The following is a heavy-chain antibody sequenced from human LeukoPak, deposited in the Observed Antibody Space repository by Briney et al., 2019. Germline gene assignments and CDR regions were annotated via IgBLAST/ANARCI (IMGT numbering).Heavy chain of an antibody. CDR3: ATAVAGTALHFDY. V-gene: IGHV4-59*08. Sequence: SETLSLTCTVSGGSISGYYWSWIRQPPGKRLEWIGYIYYSGSTNYNPSLKSRVTISVDTSKNQFSLKLSSVTAADTAMYYCATAVAGTALHFDYWGQGTLVTVPS. CDR2: IYYSGST. D-gene: IGHD6-19*01. J-gene: IGHJ4*02. CDR1: GGSISGYY.